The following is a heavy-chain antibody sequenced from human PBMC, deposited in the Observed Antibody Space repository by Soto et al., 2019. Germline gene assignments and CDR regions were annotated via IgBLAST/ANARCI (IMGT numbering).Heavy chain of an antibody. CDR2: INPNIGAT. Sequence: QVQLVQSGAEVKKPGASVKVSCKASGYTFIGYYIHWVRQAPGQGLEWMGWINPNIGATNYAQKFQGWVTMTRDTSINTAYMELSRLKSDDTAVYFCARELMKGGDDDAFDIWGHGTMVTVSS. CDR3: ARELMKGGDDDAFDI. J-gene: IGHJ3*02. CDR1: GYTFIGYY. D-gene: IGHD3-16*01. V-gene: IGHV1-2*04.